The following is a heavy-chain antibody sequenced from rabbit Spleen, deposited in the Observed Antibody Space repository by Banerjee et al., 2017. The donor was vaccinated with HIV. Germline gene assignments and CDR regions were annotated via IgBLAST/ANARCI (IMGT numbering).Heavy chain of an antibody. CDR3: ARDAGSSFSTYGMDL. CDR1: GFSFSSGYN. D-gene: IGHD8-1*01. V-gene: IGHV1S45*01. CDR2: IGTGSGST. J-gene: IGHJ6*01. Sequence: QKQLEESGGGLVKPGASLTLTCKASGFSFSSGYNVSWVRRAPGKGLEWIGCIGTGSGSTWYASWVNGRFTISKTSSTTVPLQMTSLTVADTATYFCARDAGSSFSTYGMDLWGQGTLVTVS.